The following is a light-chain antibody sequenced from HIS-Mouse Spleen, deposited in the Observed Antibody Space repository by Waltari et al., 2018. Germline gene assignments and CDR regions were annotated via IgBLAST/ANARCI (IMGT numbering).Light chain of an antibody. J-gene: IGLJ1*01. CDR3: CSYAGSSTSPYV. Sequence: QSALTQPASVSGSPGQSITISCTGTSSDVGRYNLVSWYQHHPGKAPKLMIYEGSKRPSGVSNRFSGSKSGNTASLTISGLQAEDEADYYCCSYAGSSTSPYVFGTGTKVTVL. CDR1: SSDVGRYNL. CDR2: EGS. V-gene: IGLV2-23*01.